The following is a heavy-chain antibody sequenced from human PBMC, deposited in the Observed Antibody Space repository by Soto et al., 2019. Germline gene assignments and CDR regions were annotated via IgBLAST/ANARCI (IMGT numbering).Heavy chain of an antibody. V-gene: IGHV4-34*01. D-gene: IGHD3-16*02. J-gene: IGHJ4*02. CDR2: INHSGST. CDR1: GGSFSGYY. CDR3: ARGRPTYDYIWGSYRPYFDY. Sequence: PSETLSLTCAVYGGSFSGYYWSWIRQPPGKGLEWIGEINHSGSTNYNPSLKSRVTISVDTSKNQFSLKLSSVTAADTAVYYCARGRPTYDYIWGSYRPYFDYWGQGTLVTVSS.